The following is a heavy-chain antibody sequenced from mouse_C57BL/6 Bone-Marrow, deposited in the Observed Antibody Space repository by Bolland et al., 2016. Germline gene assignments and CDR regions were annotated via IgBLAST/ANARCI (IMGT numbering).Heavy chain of an antibody. CDR3: AREGVGLQGAYYAMDY. V-gene: IGHV1-18*01. D-gene: IGHD2-4*01. Sequence: GTIYNQKFKGKAALTVDKSSSTAYMELRSLTSEDTAVYYCAREGVGLQGAYYAMDYWGQGTS. J-gene: IGHJ4*01. CDR2: GT.